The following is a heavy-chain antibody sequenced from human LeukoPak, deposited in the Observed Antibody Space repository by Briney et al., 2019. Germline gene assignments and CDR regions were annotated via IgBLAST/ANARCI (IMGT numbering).Heavy chain of an antibody. CDR3: ARGEFSGLDY. CDR1: GFTFSTYA. CDR2: ILYDGSNE. V-gene: IGHV3-30-3*01. J-gene: IGHJ4*01. Sequence: GRSLRLSCAASGFTFSTYAMHWVRQAPGKGLERVAVILYDGSNEHYTDSVRGRFTISRDNPKNTLWLQMNSLTADDTAVYYCARGEFSGLDYWGQGTLVTVAS. D-gene: IGHD5-12*01.